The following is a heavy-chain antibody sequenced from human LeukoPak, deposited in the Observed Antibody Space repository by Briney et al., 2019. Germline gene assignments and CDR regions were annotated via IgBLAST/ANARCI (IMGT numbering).Heavy chain of an antibody. V-gene: IGHV3-23*01. CDR2: IGASGGST. CDR1: GFTLSSYA. Sequence: GGSLRLSRATSGFTLSSYAMSWVRPAPGKGLEWVSGIGASGGSTYYADSVKGRFTISRDNSKNTLYLQMNSLRTEDTAVYYCAKAEGYDILTGLDYWGQGTLVTVSS. J-gene: IGHJ4*02. D-gene: IGHD3-9*01. CDR3: AKAEGYDILTGLDY.